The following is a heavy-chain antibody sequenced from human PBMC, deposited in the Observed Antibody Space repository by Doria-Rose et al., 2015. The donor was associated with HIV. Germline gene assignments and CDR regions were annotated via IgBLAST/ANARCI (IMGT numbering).Heavy chain of an antibody. J-gene: IGHJ4*02. D-gene: IGHD6-13*01. CDR2: IFSDDER. CDR3: ARIKSSRWYHKYYVDF. CDR1: GVSLSSPGMG. V-gene: IGHV2-26*01. Sequence: QESGPVLVKPTETLTLTCTVSGVSLSSPGMGVSWIRQPPGKALEWLANIFSDDERSYKTSLKSRLTISRGTSKSQVVITMTDIDPVDTATYYCARIKSSRWYHKYYVDFWGQGTLVIVSA.